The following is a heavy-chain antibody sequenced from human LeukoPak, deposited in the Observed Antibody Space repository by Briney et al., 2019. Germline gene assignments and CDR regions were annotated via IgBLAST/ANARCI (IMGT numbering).Heavy chain of an antibody. J-gene: IGHJ5*02. D-gene: IGHD3-10*01. CDR3: ARTMVRGANNWFDP. Sequence: GSSLRLSCAASGFTFSSYGMHWVRQAPGKGLEWVAVIWHDGSNKYYADSVKGRFTISRDNSNNTLYLQLNSLRAEDTAVYYCARTMVRGANNWFDPWGQGTLVTVSS. CDR2: IWHDGSNK. V-gene: IGHV3-33*01. CDR1: GFTFSSYG.